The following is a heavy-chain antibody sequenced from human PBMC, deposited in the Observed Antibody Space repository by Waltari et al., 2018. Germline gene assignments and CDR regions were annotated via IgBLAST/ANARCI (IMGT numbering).Heavy chain of an antibody. CDR2: ISYDGSNK. CDR3: AREHQTFYFDY. CDR1: ELIFASYA. Sequence: QVQLVESGGGVVKPGRSLRLSCAAPELIFASYAIRWFRQAPGRGLELVAAISYDGSNKYYADSVKGRFTISRDTSQNSLYLQMDSLRVEYMAVYYCAREHQTFYFDYWAQGSLVTVSS. J-gene: IGHJ4*02. V-gene: IGHV3-30-3*01.